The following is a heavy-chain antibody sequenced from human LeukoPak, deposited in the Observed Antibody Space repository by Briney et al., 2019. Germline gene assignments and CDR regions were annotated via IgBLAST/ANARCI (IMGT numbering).Heavy chain of an antibody. CDR2: INSGGSGT. CDR3: ATSLGPLTEY. J-gene: IGHJ4*02. D-gene: IGHD7-27*01. CDR1: GFAFSSNW. Sequence: QSGGSLRLSCAASGFAFSSNWMHWVRQTPGKGLVWVSRINSGGSGTSYAASVEGRFTISRDNVKNTLYLQMDSLRAEDTAVYYCATSLGPLTEYWGQGTLVTVSS. V-gene: IGHV3-74*01.